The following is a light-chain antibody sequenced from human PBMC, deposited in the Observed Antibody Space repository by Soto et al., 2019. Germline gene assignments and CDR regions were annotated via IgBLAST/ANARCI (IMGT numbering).Light chain of an antibody. Sequence: QSVLTQSPSASASLGASVKLTCTLNSGHSSYAIAWHQQQPEKGPRYLMKVNSDGSHSKGDGIPDRLSGSSSGAERYLTISSLQSEDEADYYCQTWGTDIHVVFGGGTKLTVL. V-gene: IGLV4-69*01. CDR3: QTWGTDIHVV. CDR2: VNSDGSH. CDR1: SGHSSYA. J-gene: IGLJ2*01.